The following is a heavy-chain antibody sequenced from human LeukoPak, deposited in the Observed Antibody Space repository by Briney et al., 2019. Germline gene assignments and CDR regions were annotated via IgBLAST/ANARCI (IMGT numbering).Heavy chain of an antibody. V-gene: IGHV4-4*07. Sequence: KPSETLSLTCTVSGGSVSSYYWIWIRQPAGKGLEWIGRIYTSGSPNYNPSLKSRVTISLDTPKNQISLKLTSVTAADTAVYYCARECASCSINTMDVWGKGSTVTVSS. CDR2: IYTSGSP. D-gene: IGHD2-21*01. CDR3: ARECASCSINTMDV. J-gene: IGHJ6*03. CDR1: GGSVSSYY.